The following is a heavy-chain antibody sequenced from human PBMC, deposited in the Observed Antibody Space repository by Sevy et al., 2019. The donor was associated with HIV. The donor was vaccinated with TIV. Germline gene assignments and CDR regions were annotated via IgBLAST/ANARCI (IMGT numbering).Heavy chain of an antibody. D-gene: IGHD2-2*02. CDR3: TRLPDCSSTSCYRIGNWFDP. Sequence: GGSLRLSCAASGFTFSGSAMHWVRQASGKGLEWVGRIRSKANSYATAHAASVKGRFTISRDDSKNTAYLQMNSLKTEDTAVYYCTRLPDCSSTSCYRIGNWFDPWGQGTLVTVSS. CDR1: GFTFSGSA. CDR2: IRSKANSYAT. J-gene: IGHJ5*02. V-gene: IGHV3-73*01.